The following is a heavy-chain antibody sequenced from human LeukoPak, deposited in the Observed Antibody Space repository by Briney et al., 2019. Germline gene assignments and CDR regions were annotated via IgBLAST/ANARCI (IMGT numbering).Heavy chain of an antibody. J-gene: IGHJ4*02. CDR3: ARHRVRAGENYYDSSGYYRGLYYFDY. CDR1: GYSISSGYY. Sequence: SETLSLTCTVSGYSISSGYYWGWIRQPPGKGLEWIGSIYHSGSTYYNPSLKSRVTISVDTSKNQFSLKLSSVTAADTAVYYCARHRVRAGENYYDSSGYYRGLYYFDYWGQGTLVTVSS. CDR2: IYHSGST. D-gene: IGHD3-22*01. V-gene: IGHV4-38-2*02.